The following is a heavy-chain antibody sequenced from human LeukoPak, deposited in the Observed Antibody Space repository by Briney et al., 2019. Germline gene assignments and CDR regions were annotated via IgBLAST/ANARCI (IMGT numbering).Heavy chain of an antibody. J-gene: IGHJ3*02. CDR3: ARDDYCGGDCYLYSGVLPRPLSYDAFDI. D-gene: IGHD2-21*02. V-gene: IGHV1-18*01. Sequence: GASVKVSCKASGYTFTSYGISWVRQAPGQGLEWMGWISAYNGNTNYAQKLQGRVTMTTDTSTSTAYMELRSVRSDDTAVYYCARDDYCGGDCYLYSGVLPRPLSYDAFDIWGQGTMVTVSS. CDR2: ISAYNGNT. CDR1: GYTFTSYG.